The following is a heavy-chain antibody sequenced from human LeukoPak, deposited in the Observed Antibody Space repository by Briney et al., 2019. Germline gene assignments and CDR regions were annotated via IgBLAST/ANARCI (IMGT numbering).Heavy chain of an antibody. V-gene: IGHV3-30*18. CDR1: GFTFSSYG. D-gene: IGHD1-26*01. J-gene: IGHJ4*02. CDR3: AKGRILVGATDFDY. CDR2: ISYDGSNK. Sequence: GGSLRLSCAASGFTFSSYGMHWVRQAPGKGLEWVAVISYDGSNKYYADSVKGRFTISRDNSKNTLYLQMNSLRAEGTAVYYCAKGRILVGATDFDYWGQGTLVTVSS.